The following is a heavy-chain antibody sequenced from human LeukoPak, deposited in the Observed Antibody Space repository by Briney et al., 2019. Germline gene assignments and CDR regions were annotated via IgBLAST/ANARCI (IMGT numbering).Heavy chain of an antibody. V-gene: IGHV3-48*04. Sequence: GGSLRLSCAASGFTFRGYNMNWVRQAPGKGLEWVSYITDSGSTIHYADSVKGRFTISRDNSKNTLYLQLNSLRAEDSAVYYCARSIGLTGGGVDVWGRGTTVTVSS. CDR3: ARSIGLTGGGVDV. CDR2: ITDSGSTI. J-gene: IGHJ6*02. D-gene: IGHD3-9*01. CDR1: GFTFRGYN.